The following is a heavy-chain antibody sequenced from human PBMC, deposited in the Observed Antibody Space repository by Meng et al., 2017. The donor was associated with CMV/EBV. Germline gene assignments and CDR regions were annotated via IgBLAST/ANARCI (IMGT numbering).Heavy chain of an antibody. V-gene: IGHV1-18*01. CDR1: GYTFSNYG. Sequence: ASVKVSCNASGYTFSNYGIAWVRQAPGQGLEWMGWITTDDDSRKKQGRVTMTTDTSTSTAYMELRSLRSDDTAVYYCARGVPSAAAPRWVDPWGQGTLVTVSS. D-gene: IGHD6-13*01. J-gene: IGHJ5*02. CDR3: ARGVPSAAAPRWVDP. CDR2: ITTDDDSR.